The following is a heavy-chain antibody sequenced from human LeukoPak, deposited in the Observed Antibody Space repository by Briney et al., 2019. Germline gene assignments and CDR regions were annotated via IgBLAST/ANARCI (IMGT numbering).Heavy chain of an antibody. V-gene: IGHV4-31*03. CDR3: ASLVQLSSRGRGGN. D-gene: IGHD3-16*02. CDR2: IYYSGST. J-gene: IGHJ4*02. CDR1: GGSISSGGYY. Sequence: PSETLSLTCTVSGGSISSGGYYWSWIRQHPGKGLEWIGYIYYSGSTYYNPSLKSRVTISVDTSKNRFSLKLSSVTAADTAVYYCASLVQLSSRGRGGNWGQGTLVTVSS.